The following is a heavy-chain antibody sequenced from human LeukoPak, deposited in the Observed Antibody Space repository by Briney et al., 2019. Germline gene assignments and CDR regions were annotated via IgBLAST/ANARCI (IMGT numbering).Heavy chain of an antibody. CDR2: ISAYNGNT. D-gene: IGHD2-2*01. V-gene: IGHV1-18*01. Sequence: ASVKVSCKASGYTFTSYGISWVRRASGQGLEWMGLISAYNGNTNYAQKLQGRVTMTTDTSTSTAYMELRSLRSDDTAVYYCARVGVVVPAAPFDYWGQGTLVTVSS. J-gene: IGHJ4*02. CDR3: ARVGVVVPAAPFDY. CDR1: GYTFTSYG.